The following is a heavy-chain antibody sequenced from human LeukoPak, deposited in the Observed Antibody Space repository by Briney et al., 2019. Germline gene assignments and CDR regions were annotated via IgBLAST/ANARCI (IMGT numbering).Heavy chain of an antibody. CDR3: ATLAGIAVAGTGVDY. CDR2: INPNSGGT. V-gene: IGHV1-2*02. D-gene: IGHD6-19*01. J-gene: IGHJ4*02. CDR1: GYTFTGYY. Sequence: GASVKVSCKASGYTFTGYYMHWVRQAPGQGLEWMGWINPNSGGTNYAQKFQGRVTMTRDTSISTAYMELSRLRSDDTAVYYCATLAGIAVAGTGVDYWGQGTLVTVSS.